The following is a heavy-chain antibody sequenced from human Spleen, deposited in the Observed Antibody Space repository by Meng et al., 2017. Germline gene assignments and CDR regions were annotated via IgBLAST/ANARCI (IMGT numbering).Heavy chain of an antibody. Sequence: GESLKISCKGFGYSFTRYWIGWVRQTPGKGLEWMGIIYPGDSEARYSPSFQGQVTISAEKSSDTAYLQWSSLKASDTAMYYCAREGVLATVRDAFDIWGQGTMVTVSS. CDR2: IYPGDSEA. CDR1: GYSFTRYW. J-gene: IGHJ3*02. CDR3: AREGVLATVRDAFDI. V-gene: IGHV5-51*01. D-gene: IGHD5-24*01.